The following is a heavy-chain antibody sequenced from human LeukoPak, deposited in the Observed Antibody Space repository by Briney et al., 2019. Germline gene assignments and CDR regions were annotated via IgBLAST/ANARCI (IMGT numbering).Heavy chain of an antibody. V-gene: IGHV3-48*04. CDR2: ISTSSSSI. Sequence: GGSLRLSCAASGFTFTSYRMNWVRQAPGKGLEWVSYISTSSSSIYYADSVKGRFTISRDNAKNTLYLQMNSLRAEDTAVYYCTWGYVGIDYWGQGTLVTVSS. CDR1: GFTFTSYR. CDR3: TWGYVGIDY. J-gene: IGHJ4*02. D-gene: IGHD5-12*01.